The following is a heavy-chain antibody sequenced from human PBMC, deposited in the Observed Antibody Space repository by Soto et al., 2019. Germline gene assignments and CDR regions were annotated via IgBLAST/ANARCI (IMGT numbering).Heavy chain of an antibody. V-gene: IGHV3-33*01. J-gene: IGHJ4*02. Sequence: PGGPLRLSSEASGFTFITFSMHWFRQPPAKGLEWLAAIWYDGTQKYYADSVKGRFIISRDNSKKTLYLEMNSLRAEDTAVYYCARAGGTTVTGLWHFDSWGQGTLVTVSS. CDR3: ARAGGTTVTGLWHFDS. CDR1: GFTFITFS. D-gene: IGHD4-17*01. CDR2: IWYDGTQK.